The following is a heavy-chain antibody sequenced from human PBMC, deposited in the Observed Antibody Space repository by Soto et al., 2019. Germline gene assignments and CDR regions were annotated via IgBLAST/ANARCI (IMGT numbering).Heavy chain of an antibody. J-gene: IGHJ5*02. V-gene: IGHV4-59*08. Sequence: SETLSLTCTVSGGSISSYYWSWIRQPPGKGLEWIGSIYYSGSTYYNPSLKSRVTIPVDTSKNQFSLKLSSVTAADTAVYYCARLRYNWNEGWFDPWGQGTLVTVSS. CDR1: GGSISSYY. D-gene: IGHD1-1*01. CDR2: IYYSGST. CDR3: ARLRYNWNEGWFDP.